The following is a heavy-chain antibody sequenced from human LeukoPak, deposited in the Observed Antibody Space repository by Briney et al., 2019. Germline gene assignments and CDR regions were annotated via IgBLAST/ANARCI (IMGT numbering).Heavy chain of an antibody. D-gene: IGHD6-19*01. CDR1: GFTFSSYW. Sequence: GGSLRLSCAASGFTFSSYWMSWVRQAPRKGLEWVANIRQDGSEKYYVDSVKGRFTISRDNAKSSLYLQMNSLRAEDTAVYYCARAPGGSGWWGEYFDYWGQGTLVTVSS. J-gene: IGHJ4*02. V-gene: IGHV3-7*01. CDR3: ARAPGGSGWWGEYFDY. CDR2: IRQDGSEK.